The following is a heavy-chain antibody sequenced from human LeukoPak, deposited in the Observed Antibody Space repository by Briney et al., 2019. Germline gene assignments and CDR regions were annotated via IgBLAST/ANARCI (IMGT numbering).Heavy chain of an antibody. V-gene: IGHV3-30*18. CDR3: SKQHLIRGPGDY. CDR1: GFTFSNYG. J-gene: IGHJ4*02. CDR2: ISHDGNNK. D-gene: IGHD6-13*01. Sequence: PGRSLRLSCAASGFTFSNYGMHWVRQAPGKGLEWVALISHDGNNKYYADSVKGRFTISRDNSKNTLYLQMSSLRPEDTAVYYCSKQHLIRGPGDYRGQGTLVTVSS.